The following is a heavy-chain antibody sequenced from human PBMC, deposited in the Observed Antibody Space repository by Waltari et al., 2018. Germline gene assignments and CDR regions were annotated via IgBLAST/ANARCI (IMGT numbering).Heavy chain of an antibody. V-gene: IGHV4-34*01. Sequence: QVQLQQSGAGLLKPSAPLSLTCAVYGGSLSGYYWSWIRQPSGKGLEWIGEINHNGSTNYNPSLKSRVTISVDTSKNQFSLKLSSVTAADTAVYYCARLGIAARRFRVGWFDPWGQGTLVTVSS. CDR1: GGSLSGYY. CDR3: ARLGIAARRFRVGWFDP. J-gene: IGHJ5*02. D-gene: IGHD6-6*01. CDR2: INHNGST.